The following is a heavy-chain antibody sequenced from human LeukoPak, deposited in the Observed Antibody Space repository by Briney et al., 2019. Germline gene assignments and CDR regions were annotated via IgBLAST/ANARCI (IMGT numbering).Heavy chain of an antibody. J-gene: IGHJ4*02. CDR1: GSTFTGYY. D-gene: IGHD5-12*01. Sequence: ASVKVSCKASGSTFTGYYMHWVRQAPGQGLEWMGWINPNSGGTNYAQKFQGRVTMTRDTSISTAYMELSRLRSDDTAVYYCGRQKECGYSGYDCDYWGQGTLVTVSS. CDR2: INPNSGGT. V-gene: IGHV1-2*02. CDR3: GRQKECGYSGYDCDY.